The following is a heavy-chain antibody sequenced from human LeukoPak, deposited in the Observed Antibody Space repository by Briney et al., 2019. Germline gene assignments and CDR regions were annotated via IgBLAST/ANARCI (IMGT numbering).Heavy chain of an antibody. CDR1: GYTFTSYG. D-gene: IGHD2-8*01. CDR3: ARDSIVLMVYAMPNWFDP. J-gene: IGHJ5*02. V-gene: IGHV1-18*01. CDR2: ISAYNGNT. Sequence: RRASVKVSCTASGYTFTSYGISWVRQAPGQGLEWMGWISAYNGNTNYAQKLQGRVTMTTDTSTSTAYMELRSLRSDDTAVYYCARDSIVLMVYAMPNWFDPWGQGTLVTVSS.